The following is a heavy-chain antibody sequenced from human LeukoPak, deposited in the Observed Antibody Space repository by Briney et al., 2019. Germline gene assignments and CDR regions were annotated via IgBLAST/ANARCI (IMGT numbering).Heavy chain of an antibody. D-gene: IGHD2-15*01. Sequence: ASVKVSCKVSGYTLTELSMHWVRQAPGKGLEWMGGFDPEDGETIYAQKFQGRVTMTEDTSTDTAYMELSSLRSEDTAVYYCATSQIDIVVVVAATPFDYWGQGTLVNVSS. CDR2: FDPEDGET. J-gene: IGHJ4*02. CDR3: ATSQIDIVVVVAATPFDY. V-gene: IGHV1-24*01. CDR1: GYTLTELS.